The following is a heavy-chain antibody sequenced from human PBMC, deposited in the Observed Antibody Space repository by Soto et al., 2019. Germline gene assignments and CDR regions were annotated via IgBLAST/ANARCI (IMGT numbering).Heavy chain of an antibody. J-gene: IGHJ4*02. Sequence: AGWSLRLSCTSCVFTFINYAINWVRLAPGKRLEWVSSVIGSGVNVFYADSVKGRFTISRDNSKNTVYLEMNSLRADDTAEYFCAKGSAFECKGAICYPFDHWGRGTLVSVSS. CDR2: VIGSGVNV. CDR1: VFTFINYA. CDR3: AKGSAFECKGAICYPFDH. V-gene: IGHV3-23*01. D-gene: IGHD3-10*01.